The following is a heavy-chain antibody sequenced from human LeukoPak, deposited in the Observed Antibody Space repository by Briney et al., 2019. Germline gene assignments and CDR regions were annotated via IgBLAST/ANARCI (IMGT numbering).Heavy chain of an antibody. CDR1: GFTCDDYG. J-gene: IGHJ6*03. V-gene: IGHV3-20*03. CDR3: ARTEPVWNMVRGVIISYYYYYMDV. CDR2: IIWNGGSA. Sequence: GGALRLSSAASGFTCDDYGMSWGRQALGRGLEGGSGIIWNGGSAGYADSVKGRFTISRDNATNSLYLQMNSLRAEDTALYYCARTEPVWNMVRGVIISYYYYYMDVWGKGTTVTVSS. D-gene: IGHD3-10*01.